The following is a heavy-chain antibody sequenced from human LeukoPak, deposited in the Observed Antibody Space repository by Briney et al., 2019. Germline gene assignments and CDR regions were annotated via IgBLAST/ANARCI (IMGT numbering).Heavy chain of an antibody. CDR1: GFTFSSYA. V-gene: IGHV3-23*01. CDR3: AKSKTPYCSSANCLMFDY. J-gene: IGHJ4*02. CDR2: ISGSGGST. Sequence: GGSLRLSCAASGFTFSSYAMSWARQAPGKGLEWVSGISGSGGSTYDANSVKGRFTISRDNSKNTLYLQMNSLRAEDTAVYYCAKSKTPYCSSANCLMFDYWGQGALVTVSS. D-gene: IGHD2-2*01.